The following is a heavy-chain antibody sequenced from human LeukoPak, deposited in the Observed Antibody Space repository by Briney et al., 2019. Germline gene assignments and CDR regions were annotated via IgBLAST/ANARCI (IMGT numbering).Heavy chain of an antibody. D-gene: IGHD2-8*01. CDR2: IGTYYGYT. J-gene: IGHJ4*02. Sequence: ASVKVSCKASGYTFTTYGISWVRRAPGQGLEWMGWIGTYYGYTKYAQKVQGRVTMTTDTSTSTAYMELRSLRSDDTAVYYCARDVLPGYCTTSTCPTFDYWGQGTLVTVSS. CDR3: ARDVLPGYCTTSTCPTFDY. V-gene: IGHV1-18*01. CDR1: GYTFTTYG.